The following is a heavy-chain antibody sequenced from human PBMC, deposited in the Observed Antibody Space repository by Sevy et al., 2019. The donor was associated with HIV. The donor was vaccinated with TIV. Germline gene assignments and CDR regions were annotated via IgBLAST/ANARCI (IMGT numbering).Heavy chain of an antibody. CDR3: ARDLEFYDYGDYGPAFMPDY. CDR1: GFAFSSSW. J-gene: IGHJ4*02. CDR2: IWFDGSNT. Sequence: GGSLRLSCAASGFAFSSSWMTWVRQAPGKGLEWVAVIWFDGSNTYYADSVKGRFTISRDIAKNTLHLQMNSLRAEDTAVYYCARDLEFYDYGDYGPAFMPDYWGQGTLVTVSS. D-gene: IGHD4-17*01. V-gene: IGHV3-33*08.